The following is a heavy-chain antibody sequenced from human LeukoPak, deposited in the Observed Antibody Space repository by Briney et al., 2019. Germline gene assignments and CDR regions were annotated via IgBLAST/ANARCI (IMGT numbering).Heavy chain of an antibody. CDR1: GYTFTGYY. D-gene: IGHD2-2*02. Sequence: ASVKVSCKASGYTFTGYYMHWVRQAPGQGLEWMGWINPNSGGTNYAQKFQGWVTMTRDTSISTAYMELSRLRSDDTAVYYCARWVPAAIGGWFDPWGQGTLVTVSS. CDR2: INPNSGGT. J-gene: IGHJ5*02. CDR3: ARWVPAAIGGWFDP. V-gene: IGHV1-2*04.